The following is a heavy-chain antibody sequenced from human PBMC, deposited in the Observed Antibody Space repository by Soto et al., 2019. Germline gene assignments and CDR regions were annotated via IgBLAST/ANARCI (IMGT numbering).Heavy chain of an antibody. V-gene: IGHV3-48*02. CDR3: ARDRIIWRPIAARPEYYFDY. CDR2: ISSSSTI. CDR1: GFTFSSYS. J-gene: IGHJ4*02. D-gene: IGHD6-6*01. Sequence: PGGSLRLSCAASGFTFSSYSMNWVRQAPGKGLEWVSYISSSSTIYYADSVKGRFTISRDNAKNSLYLQMNSLRDEDTAVYYCARDRIIWRPIAARPEYYFDYWGQGTLVTVSS.